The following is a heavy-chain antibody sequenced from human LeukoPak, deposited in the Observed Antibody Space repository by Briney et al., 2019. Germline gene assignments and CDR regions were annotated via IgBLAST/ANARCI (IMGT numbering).Heavy chain of an antibody. Sequence: PGGSLRLSCAASGFTFSSYAMSWVRQAPGKGLEWVSAISGSGGSTYYADSVKGRFTISRDNSKNTLYLQMNSLRAEDTAVYYCARVGDDYGDYEVRDYWGQGTLVTVSS. CDR3: ARVGDDYGDYEVRDY. CDR1: GFTFSSYA. V-gene: IGHV3-23*01. CDR2: ISGSGGST. D-gene: IGHD4-17*01. J-gene: IGHJ4*02.